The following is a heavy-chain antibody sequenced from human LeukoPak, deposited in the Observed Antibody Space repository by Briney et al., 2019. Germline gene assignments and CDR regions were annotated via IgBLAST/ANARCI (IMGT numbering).Heavy chain of an antibody. CDR2: ISRSITTI. D-gene: IGHD5-18*01. V-gene: IGHV3-48*01. Sequence: GGSLRLSCAASGFTFSSYSMTWVRQAPGKRLEWVSYISRSITTIHYADSVKGRFTISRDNAKNSLYLQMHSLRAEDTAVYYCARHLSGITGYTYGRGIDYWGQGTLVTVSS. CDR1: GFTFSSYS. J-gene: IGHJ4*02. CDR3: ARHLSGITGYTYGRGIDY.